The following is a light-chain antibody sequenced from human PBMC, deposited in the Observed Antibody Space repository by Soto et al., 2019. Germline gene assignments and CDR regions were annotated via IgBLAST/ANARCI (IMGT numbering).Light chain of an antibody. CDR1: QSVSSN. V-gene: IGKV3-15*01. Sequence: EIVMTQSPATLSVSPGERATLSCRASQSVSSNLAWYQQKPGQAPRLLIYGASTRATGIPARFSGSGSGTEFTLTINSLQSEDFAVYYWQQYNNWPQYTFGQGTKLEIK. J-gene: IGKJ2*01. CDR2: GAS. CDR3: QQYNNWPQYT.